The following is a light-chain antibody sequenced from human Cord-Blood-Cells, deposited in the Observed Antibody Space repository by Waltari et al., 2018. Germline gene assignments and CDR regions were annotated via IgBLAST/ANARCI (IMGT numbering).Light chain of an antibody. CDR2: DVS. Sequence: QSALTQPASVSGSPGQSITISCTGTRSYLGWYNYVSWYQQHPGKAPKLLIYDVSKRPSGVSNRFSGSKSGNTASLTISGLQAEDEADYYCSSYTSSSTYVFGTGTKVTVL. J-gene: IGLJ1*01. V-gene: IGLV2-14*01. CDR1: RSYLGWYNY. CDR3: SSYTSSSTYV.